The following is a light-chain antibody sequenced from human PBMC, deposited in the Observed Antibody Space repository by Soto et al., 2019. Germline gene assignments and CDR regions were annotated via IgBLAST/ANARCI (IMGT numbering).Light chain of an antibody. V-gene: IGLV1-44*01. CDR1: SSNIGSNT. Sequence: QSVLTQPPSASGTPGQRVTISCSGSSSNIGSNTVNWYQQLPGTAPNHLIYNNNNRPSSVPARCSGSKSGTSAALAIGWLQYDDDADYYCAASDDSLNGLVFGTGTKVTVL. CDR3: AASDDSLNGLV. J-gene: IGLJ1*01. CDR2: NNN.